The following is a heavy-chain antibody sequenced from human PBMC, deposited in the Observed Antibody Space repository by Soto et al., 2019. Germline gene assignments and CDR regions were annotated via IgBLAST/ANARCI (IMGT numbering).Heavy chain of an antibody. D-gene: IGHD4-17*01. V-gene: IGHV4-59*08. CDR1: GGSISSYY. J-gene: IGHJ5*02. CDR2: IYYSGST. Sequence: SETLSLTCTVSGGSISSYYWSWTRQPPGKGLEWIGHIYYSGSTNYNPSLKSRVTMSVDTSKNQVTLKLSSVTAADTAVYYCASLTTTVTTGWINPWGQGTLVTVSS. CDR3: ASLTTTVTTGWINP.